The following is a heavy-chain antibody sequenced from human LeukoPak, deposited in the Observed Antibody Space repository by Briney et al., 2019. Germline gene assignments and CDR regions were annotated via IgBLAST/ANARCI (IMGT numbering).Heavy chain of an antibody. V-gene: IGHV3-30*04. CDR1: GFTFSSYA. J-gene: IGHJ4*02. Sequence: GGSLRLSCAASGFTFSSYAMHWVRQAPGKGLEWVAVISYDGSNKYYADSVKGRFTISRDNSKNTLYLQMNNLRAEDTAVYYCAREYAAAGYFDYWGQGTLVTVSS. CDR2: ISYDGSNK. CDR3: AREYAAAGYFDY. D-gene: IGHD6-13*01.